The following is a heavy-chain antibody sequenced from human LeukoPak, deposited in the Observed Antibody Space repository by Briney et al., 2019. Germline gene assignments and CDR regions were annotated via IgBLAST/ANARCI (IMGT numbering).Heavy chain of an antibody. CDR3: ARDDEGYCSSTSCYSDY. Sequence: GGSLRLSCAASGFTFSSYAMSWVRQAPGKGLEWVSAISGSGGSTYYADSVKGRFTISRDNSKNTLYLQMNSLRAEDTAVYYCARDDEGYCSSTSCYSDYWGQGTLVTVSS. CDR1: GFTFSSYA. V-gene: IGHV3-23*01. CDR2: ISGSGGST. D-gene: IGHD2-2*01. J-gene: IGHJ4*02.